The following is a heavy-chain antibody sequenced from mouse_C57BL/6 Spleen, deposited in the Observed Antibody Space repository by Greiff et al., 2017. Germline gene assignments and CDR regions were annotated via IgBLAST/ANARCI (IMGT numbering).Heavy chain of an antibody. J-gene: IGHJ1*03. CDR3: ANYGSSDWYFDV. V-gene: IGHV1-80*01. CDR1: GYAFSSYW. Sequence: VKLVESGAELVKPGASVKISCKASGYAFSSYWMNWVKQRPGKGLEWIGQIYPGDGDTNYNGKFKGKATLTADKSSSTAYMQLSSLTSEDSAVYFCANYGSSDWYFDVWGTGTTVTVSS. D-gene: IGHD1-1*01. CDR2: IYPGDGDT.